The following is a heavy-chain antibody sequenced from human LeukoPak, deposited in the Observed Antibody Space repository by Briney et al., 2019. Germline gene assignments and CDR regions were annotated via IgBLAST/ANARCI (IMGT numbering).Heavy chain of an antibody. V-gene: IGHV1-69*05. CDR2: IIPIFGTA. CDR1: GGTFSSYA. J-gene: IGHJ4*02. CDR3: ARGSTGNHSPPHFDY. Sequence: GSSVKVSCKASGGTFSSYAISWVRQAPGQGLEWMGGIIPIFGTANYAQKFQGRVTITTDESTSTAYMELSSLRPEDTAVYYCARGSTGNHSPPHFDYWGQGTLVTVSS. D-gene: IGHD3-10*01.